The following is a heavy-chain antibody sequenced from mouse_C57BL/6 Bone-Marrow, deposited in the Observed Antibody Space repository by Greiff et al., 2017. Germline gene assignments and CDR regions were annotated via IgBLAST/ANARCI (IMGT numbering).Heavy chain of an antibody. D-gene: IGHD2-9*01. CDR2: IDPETGGT. J-gene: IGHJ2*01. CDR3: TRRRGLLWLYGYYFDY. CDR1: GYTFTDYE. Sequence: VQLQQSGAELVRPGASVTLSCKASGYTFTDYEMHWVKQTPVHGLEWIGAIDPETGGTAYNQKFKGKAILTADKSSSTAYMELRSLTSEHSAVYYCTRRRGLLWLYGYYFDYWGQGTTLTVSS. V-gene: IGHV1-15*01.